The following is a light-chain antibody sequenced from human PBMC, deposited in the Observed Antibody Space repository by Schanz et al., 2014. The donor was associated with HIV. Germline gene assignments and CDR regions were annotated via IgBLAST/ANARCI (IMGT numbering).Light chain of an antibody. CDR3: QSYDSSNHWV. CDR1: GGGTASDS. Sequence: NFMLTQPQSVSESPGKTITISCTRSGGGTASDSVQWYQQRPGSAPPTVIYDSYQRPSGVPSRFSGSFDRSSNSASLTISGLKTEDEADYYCQSYDSSNHWVFGGGTKLTVL. V-gene: IGLV6-57*04. CDR2: DSY. J-gene: IGLJ3*02.